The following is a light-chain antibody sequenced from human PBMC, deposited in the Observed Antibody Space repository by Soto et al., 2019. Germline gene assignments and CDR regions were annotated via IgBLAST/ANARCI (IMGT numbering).Light chain of an antibody. J-gene: IGLJ2*01. CDR2: GNN. CDR3: QSYDSSLSVYVV. Sequence: QSVLTQPPSVSGAPGQRVTISCTGSSSNIGAGYDVHWYQQLPGTAPKLLIYGNNNRPSGVPDRFSGSKSGTSASLAITGLQAEDEADYYCQSYDSSLSVYVVLGGGTKLTVL. CDR1: SSNIGAGYD. V-gene: IGLV1-40*01.